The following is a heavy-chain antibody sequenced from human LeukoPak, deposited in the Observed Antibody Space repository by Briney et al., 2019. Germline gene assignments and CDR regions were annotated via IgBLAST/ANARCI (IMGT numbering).Heavy chain of an antibody. D-gene: IGHD3-22*01. Sequence: PGGSLRLSCAASGFTFSSYWMHWVRQAPGKGLVWVSYIDSDGTTTNYADSVKGRFTISRDNAENTLYLLMNSLRAEDTAVYYCARGIYYDSTGSNHWGQGTLVTVSS. CDR2: IDSDGTTT. CDR1: GFTFSSYW. CDR3: ARGIYYDSTGSNH. V-gene: IGHV3-74*01. J-gene: IGHJ4*02.